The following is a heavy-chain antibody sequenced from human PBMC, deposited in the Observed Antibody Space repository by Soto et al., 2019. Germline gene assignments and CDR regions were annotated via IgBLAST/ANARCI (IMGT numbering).Heavy chain of an antibody. CDR2: INRSGST. D-gene: IGHD1-26*01. J-gene: IGHJ1*01. CDR1: GGSLSGYY. CDR3: ARGLLGGAAT. V-gene: IGHV4-34*01. Sequence: QVQLQQWGAGLLKPSETLSLTCAVYGGSLSGYYWSWIRQPPGKGLEWIGEINRSGSTIYIPSLKSRVIISVETSKIQSSLTLSSVAAAVTAVYYCARGLLGGAATWGQGTLVTVSS.